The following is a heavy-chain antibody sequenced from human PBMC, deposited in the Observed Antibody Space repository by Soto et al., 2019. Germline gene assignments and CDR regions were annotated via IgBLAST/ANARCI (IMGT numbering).Heavy chain of an antibody. CDR1: GYTFTRYY. D-gene: IGHD3-22*01. J-gene: IGHJ4*02. CDR3: ARGWEPITMIVVVNPYFDY. V-gene: IGHV1-46*01. Sequence: ASVKVSCKASGYTFTRYYMHWVRQAPGQGLEWMGIINPSGGSTSYAQKFQGRVTMTRDTSTSTVYMELSSLRSEATAVYYCARGWEPITMIVVVNPYFDYWGQGTLVTVSS. CDR2: INPSGGST.